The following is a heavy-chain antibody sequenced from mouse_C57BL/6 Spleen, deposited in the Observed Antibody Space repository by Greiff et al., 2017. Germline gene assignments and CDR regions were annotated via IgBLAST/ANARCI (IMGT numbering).Heavy chain of an antibody. Sequence: QVQLQQSGPELVKPGASVKISCKASGYAFTSSWMYWVKQRPGKGLAWIGRIYPSDGDTNYNPTFKGKATLTADKSSSTASMQLSSLTSEVSAFYFCASDPGGYPYDFDYWGQGTTLTVSS. CDR2: IYPSDGDT. D-gene: IGHD2-2*01. V-gene: IGHV1-82*01. CDR3: ASDPGGYPYDFDY. J-gene: IGHJ2*01. CDR1: GYAFTSSW.